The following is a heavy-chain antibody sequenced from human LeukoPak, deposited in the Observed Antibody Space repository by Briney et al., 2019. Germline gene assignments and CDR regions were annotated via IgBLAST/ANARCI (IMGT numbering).Heavy chain of an antibody. J-gene: IGHJ6*02. CDR3: ARGRLRYFDWLLEGEDGMDV. CDR2: IWYDGSNK. V-gene: IGHV3-33*01. CDR1: GFTFSSYG. D-gene: IGHD3-9*01. Sequence: GGSLRLSCAASGFTFSSYGMHWVRQAPGKGLEWVAVIWYDGSNKYYADSVKGRFTISRDNSKNTLYLQMNSLRAEDTAVYYCARGRLRYFDWLLEGEDGMDVWGQGTTVTVSS.